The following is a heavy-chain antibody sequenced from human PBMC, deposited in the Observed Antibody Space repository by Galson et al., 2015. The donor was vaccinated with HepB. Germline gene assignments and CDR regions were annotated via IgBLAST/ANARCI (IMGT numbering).Heavy chain of an antibody. CDR3: AGDRLHGGAPTLDY. J-gene: IGHJ4*02. CDR1: GFSFSSYW. Sequence: SLRLSCAVSGFSFSSYWMTWVRQAPGKGLEWVANIKQDGSEQYYVGSVKGRFTISRDNAKNSLYLQMNSLRAEDTAVYYGAGDRLHGGAPTLDYWGQGALVTVSS. D-gene: IGHD2-21*01. CDR2: IKQDGSEQ. V-gene: IGHV3-7*03.